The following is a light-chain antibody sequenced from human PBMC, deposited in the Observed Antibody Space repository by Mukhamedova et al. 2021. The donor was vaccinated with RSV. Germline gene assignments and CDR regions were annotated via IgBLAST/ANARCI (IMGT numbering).Light chain of an antibody. CDR3: SSYTITTAFI. CDR2: GVT. V-gene: IGLV2-14*03. J-gene: IGLJ2*01. CDR1: SSDVGSY. Sequence: GQSVTISCTGSSSDVGSYVSWYQQHPGGPPKLVMYGVTNRPSGVSSRFFGSKSGNTASLTISGLQAEDEADYYCSSYTITTAFIFG.